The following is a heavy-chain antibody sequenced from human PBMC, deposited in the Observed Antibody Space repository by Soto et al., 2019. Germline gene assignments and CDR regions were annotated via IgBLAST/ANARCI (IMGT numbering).Heavy chain of an antibody. CDR2: IYHGGTT. D-gene: IGHD6-19*01. CDR3: ARVHVMVVAGSTFDY. CDR1: VYSISSGSY. V-gene: IGHV4-38-2*02. Sequence: SESLSINCTVSVYSISSGSYWAWIRQPPGKGPEWIASIYHGGTTFYNPSLKSRITISVDTSNNQFSLKLTSVTAADTAVYYCARVHVMVVAGSTFDYWGHGTLVTVSS. J-gene: IGHJ4*01.